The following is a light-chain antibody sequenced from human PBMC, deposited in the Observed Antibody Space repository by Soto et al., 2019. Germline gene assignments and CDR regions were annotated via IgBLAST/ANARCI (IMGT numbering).Light chain of an antibody. CDR1: QTISSW. CDR3: QQYNSYSEA. CDR2: KAS. Sequence: DIQMTQSPSTLSGSVGDRVTITCRASQTISSWLAWYQQKPGKAPKLLIYKASTLKSGVPSRFSGSGSGTEFTLTISSLQPDYFATYYFQQYNSYSEAFGQGTKVELK. V-gene: IGKV1-5*03. J-gene: IGKJ1*01.